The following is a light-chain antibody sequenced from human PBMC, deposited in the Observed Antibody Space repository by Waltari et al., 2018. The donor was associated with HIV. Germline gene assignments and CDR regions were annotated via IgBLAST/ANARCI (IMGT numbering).Light chain of an antibody. J-gene: IGLJ3*02. Sequence: QAVVTQEPSLSVSPGGTVTVTCASFTASVSRHHYPHWIQLKPGQAPRTLIYDTEKRHPWTAGRFSGSLIGGRATLTLSGALPDDEADYYCLLSYSGVRVFGGGTKLTV. CDR2: DTE. CDR3: LLSYSGVRV. CDR1: TASVSRHHY. V-gene: IGLV7-46*01.